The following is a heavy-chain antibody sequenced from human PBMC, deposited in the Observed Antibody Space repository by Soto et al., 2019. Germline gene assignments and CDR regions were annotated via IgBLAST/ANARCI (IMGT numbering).Heavy chain of an antibody. Sequence: QVQLQESGPGLAKPSETLSLTCTVSGGSISGYYWSWIRQSPGKGLEWIGYIYYNGNTNYNPSLKSRVTISVDTSKDQFYLRLSSVTAADTAVYDCARVVGKNWFDPWGQGTLVTVSS. CDR2: IYYNGNT. J-gene: IGHJ5*02. CDR3: ARVVGKNWFDP. V-gene: IGHV4-59*01. CDR1: GGSISGYY. D-gene: IGHD2-15*01.